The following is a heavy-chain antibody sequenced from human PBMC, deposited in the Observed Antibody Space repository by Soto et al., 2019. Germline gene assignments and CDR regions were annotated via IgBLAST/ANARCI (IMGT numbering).Heavy chain of an antibody. D-gene: IGHD5-12*01. Sequence: GGSLRLSCAASGFTFSSYAMCWVRQAPGKGLEWVSAISGSGGSTYYADSVKGRFTISRDNSKNTLYLQMNSLRAEDTAVYYCARGGYSGYDHDAFDIWGQGTMVTVSS. J-gene: IGHJ3*02. CDR1: GFTFSSYA. V-gene: IGHV3-23*01. CDR3: ARGGYSGYDHDAFDI. CDR2: ISGSGGST.